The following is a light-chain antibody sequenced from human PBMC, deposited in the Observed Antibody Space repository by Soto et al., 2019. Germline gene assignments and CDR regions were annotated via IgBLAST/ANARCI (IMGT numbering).Light chain of an antibody. CDR2: DIS. Sequence: QAVVTQEPSLTVSPGGTVTLTCGSSTGAVTSGHYPYWFQQKPGQAPRTLIYDISNKHSWTPARFSGSLLGGKTALTLSGAQPQDEADYYCLLAYSGDREVFGGGTKLTVL. J-gene: IGLJ2*01. CDR3: LLAYSGDREV. CDR1: TGAVTSGHY. V-gene: IGLV7-46*01.